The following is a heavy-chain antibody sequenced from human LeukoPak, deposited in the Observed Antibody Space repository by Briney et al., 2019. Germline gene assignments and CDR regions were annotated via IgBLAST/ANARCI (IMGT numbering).Heavy chain of an antibody. V-gene: IGHV4-31*03. CDR3: ARVLRPRITIFGVEGDNWFDP. J-gene: IGHJ5*02. D-gene: IGHD3-3*01. Sequence: MSSETLSLTCTVSGGAINSGDYYWSWIRQHPVTGLEWIGYVSYSGSTYYNPSLTSRATVSVDGPKNQFSLKLSSVTAADTAVYYCARVLRPRITIFGVEGDNWFDPWGQGTLVTVSS. CDR1: GGAINSGDYY. CDR2: VSYSGST.